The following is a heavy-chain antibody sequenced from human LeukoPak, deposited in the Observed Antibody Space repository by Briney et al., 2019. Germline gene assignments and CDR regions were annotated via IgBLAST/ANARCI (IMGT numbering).Heavy chain of an antibody. CDR3: ARVYYSRSYDYWYFDL. D-gene: IGHD6-13*01. J-gene: IGHJ2*01. CDR1: GGYFSGYY. Sequence: SETLSLTCAVYGGYFSGYYWSWIRQTPGKGLEWIGYIYYSGSTNYNPSLKSRVIISVDTSKNQFSLKLSSVTAADTAVYYCARVYYSRSYDYWYFDLWGRGTLVTVSS. CDR2: IYYSGST. V-gene: IGHV4-59*01.